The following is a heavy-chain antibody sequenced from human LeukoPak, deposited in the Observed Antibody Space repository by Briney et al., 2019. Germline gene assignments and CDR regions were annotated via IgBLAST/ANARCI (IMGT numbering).Heavy chain of an antibody. CDR1: GGSISSGDYY. Sequence: SETLSLTCTVSGGSISSGDYYWSWIRQPPGKGLEWIGEINHSGSTNYNPSLKSRVTISVDTSKTQFSLKLSSVTAADTAVYYCARSRLHPIIFDYWGQGALVTVSS. J-gene: IGHJ4*02. CDR2: INHSGST. V-gene: IGHV4-39*07. CDR3: ARSRLHPIIFDY. D-gene: IGHD5-24*01.